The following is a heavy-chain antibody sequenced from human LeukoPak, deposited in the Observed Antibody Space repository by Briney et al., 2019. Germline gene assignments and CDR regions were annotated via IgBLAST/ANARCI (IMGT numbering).Heavy chain of an antibody. Sequence: PGGSLRLSCAASGFTFSSYWMSWVRQAPGKGLEWVANIKQHGSEKYYVDSVKDRFTISRDNAKNSLYLQMNSLKAEDTAVYYCARGYCSGGSCYYLGPNAFDIWGQGTMVTVSS. CDR1: GFTFSSYW. CDR3: ARGYCSGGSCYYLGPNAFDI. CDR2: IKQHGSEK. D-gene: IGHD2-15*01. J-gene: IGHJ3*02. V-gene: IGHV3-7*04.